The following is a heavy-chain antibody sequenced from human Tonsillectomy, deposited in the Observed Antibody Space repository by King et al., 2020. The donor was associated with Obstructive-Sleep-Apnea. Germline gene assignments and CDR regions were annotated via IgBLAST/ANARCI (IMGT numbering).Heavy chain of an antibody. J-gene: IGHJ4*02. D-gene: IGHD6-19*01. CDR1: GFSFRTYW. CDR2: IKQDGIVR. V-gene: IGHV3-7*01. Sequence: VQLVESGGGLVQPGGSLRLSCAVSGFSFRTYWMNWVRQAPGKELEWCANIKQDGIVRYYWEFVNGRFTISRDNVINSLYLQMNILRAEDTAVYYCATLGRPTSSGWYWGFDYWGPGTLVTVSS. CDR3: ATLGRPTSSGWYWGFDY.